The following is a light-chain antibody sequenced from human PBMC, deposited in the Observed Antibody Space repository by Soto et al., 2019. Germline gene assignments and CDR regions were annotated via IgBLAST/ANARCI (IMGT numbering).Light chain of an antibody. CDR1: QSVLYIHNSKNY. V-gene: IGKV4-1*01. J-gene: IGKJ3*01. CDR3: QQYYNTPFT. CDR2: WAS. Sequence: DIVMTQSPDSLAVSLGERANINCKSSQSVLYIHNSKNYLAWYQQKPGQPPKLLIYWASTRESGVPDRFSGSGSGTDFTLTISSLQAEDVAVYYCQQYYNTPFTFGPGTKVDIK.